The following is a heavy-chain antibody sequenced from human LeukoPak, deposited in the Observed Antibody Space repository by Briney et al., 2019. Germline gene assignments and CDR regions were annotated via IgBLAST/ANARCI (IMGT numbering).Heavy chain of an antibody. Sequence: GGSLRLSCAASGFKFDDYGMSWVRQAPGKGLEWVCDINWNGAWTGYADSVKGRFTISRDNAKNSLYLQMNSLRAEDTAVYYCARDPYYGSNSRYYYYYGMDVWGQGTTVTVSS. D-gene: IGHD4-23*01. CDR1: GFKFDDYG. CDR2: INWNGAWT. CDR3: ARDPYYGSNSRYYYYYGMDV. J-gene: IGHJ6*02. V-gene: IGHV3-20*04.